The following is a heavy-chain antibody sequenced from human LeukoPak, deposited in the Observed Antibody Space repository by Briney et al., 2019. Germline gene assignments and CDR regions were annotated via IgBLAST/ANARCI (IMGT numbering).Heavy chain of an antibody. J-gene: IGHJ4*02. V-gene: IGHV3-21*04. D-gene: IGHD2-8*01. Sequence: GGSLRLSCAASGFTFSSYSMNWVRQAPGKGLEWVSSISSSSSYIYYADSVKGRFTISRDNAKNSLYLQMNSLRAEDTALYYCAKDISPTNVGYFDYWGQGTLVTVSS. CDR3: AKDISPTNVGYFDY. CDR2: ISSSSSYI. CDR1: GFTFSSYS.